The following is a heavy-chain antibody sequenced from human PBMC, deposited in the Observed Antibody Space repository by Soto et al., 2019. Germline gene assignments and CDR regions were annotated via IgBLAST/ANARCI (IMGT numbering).Heavy chain of an antibody. CDR1: GFTFSSYA. D-gene: IGHD3-10*01. Sequence: GGSLRLSCAASGFTFSSYAMHWVRQAPGKGLEWVAVISYDGSNKYYADSVKGRFTISRDNSKNTLYLQMNSLRAEDTAVYYCARGGSGPYYYGSGSYDAFDIWGQGTMVTVSS. J-gene: IGHJ3*02. V-gene: IGHV3-30*04. CDR3: ARGGSGPYYYGSGSYDAFDI. CDR2: ISYDGSNK.